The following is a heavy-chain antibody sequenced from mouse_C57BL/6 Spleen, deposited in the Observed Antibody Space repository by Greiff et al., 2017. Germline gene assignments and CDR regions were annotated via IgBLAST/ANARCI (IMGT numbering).Heavy chain of an antibody. J-gene: IGHJ3*01. Sequence: VQLQQSGAELVKPGASVKISCKASGYAFSSSWMNWVKQRPGKGLEWIGQIYPGDGDTNYNGKFKGKATLTADKSSSTAYMQLSSLTSEDSAVYFCARRGGYGNPAWFAYWGQGTLVTVSA. CDR1: GYAFSSSW. CDR3: ARRGGYGNPAWFAY. V-gene: IGHV1-80*01. D-gene: IGHD2-1*01. CDR2: IYPGDGDT.